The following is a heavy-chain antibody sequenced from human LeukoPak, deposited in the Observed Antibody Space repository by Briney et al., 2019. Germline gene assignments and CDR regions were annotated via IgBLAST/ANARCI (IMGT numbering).Heavy chain of an antibody. CDR2: ISAYNSNT. D-gene: IGHD1-26*01. J-gene: IGHJ4*02. Sequence: ASVKVSCKASGYTFTSYGISWVRQAPGQALEWMEWISAYNSNTNCAQKLQGRVTITTDQSTSTAYMELRSLRSDDRAVYYCARDVSFVGGSSIFDYWGQGTLVTVSS. V-gene: IGHV1-18*01. CDR3: ARDVSFVGGSSIFDY. CDR1: GYTFTSYG.